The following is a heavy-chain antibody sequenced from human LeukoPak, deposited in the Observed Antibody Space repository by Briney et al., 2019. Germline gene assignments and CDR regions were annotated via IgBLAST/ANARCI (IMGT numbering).Heavy chain of an antibody. Sequence: TLSLTCAVSGGSISSSNWWSWVRQPPGKGLEWIGEIYHSGSTNYNPSLKSRVTISVDKSKNRFSLKLSSVTAADTAVYYCARASGYDILTGLAWFDPWGQGTLVTVSS. D-gene: IGHD3-9*01. CDR1: GGSISSSNW. V-gene: IGHV4-4*02. CDR3: ARASGYDILTGLAWFDP. CDR2: IYHSGST. J-gene: IGHJ5*02.